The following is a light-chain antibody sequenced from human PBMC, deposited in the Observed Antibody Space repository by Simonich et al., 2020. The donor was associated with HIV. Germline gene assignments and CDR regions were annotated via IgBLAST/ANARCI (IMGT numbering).Light chain of an antibody. J-gene: IGKJ1*01. CDR2: WAS. V-gene: IGKV4-1*01. CDR1: RTILYSPNNKNY. Sequence: DIVMTQSPDSLAVSLGERAPIHSKSHRTILYSPNNKNYMAWYQQKPGQPPKLLIYWASTRESGVPDRCSVSGSGSDFTLTISSLQAEDVAVYSCQQYYSTPPTFGQGTKVEIK. CDR3: QQYYSTPPT.